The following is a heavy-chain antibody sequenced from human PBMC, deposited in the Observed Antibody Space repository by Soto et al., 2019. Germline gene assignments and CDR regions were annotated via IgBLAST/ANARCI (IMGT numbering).Heavy chain of an antibody. Sequence: GGSLRLSCAASGFTFDDYTMHWVRQAPGKGLEWVSLISWDGGSTYYADSVKGRFTISRDNSKNSLYLQMNSLRTEDTALYYCAKAADYYDSSTTFGYWGQGTLVTVSS. V-gene: IGHV3-43*01. J-gene: IGHJ4*02. CDR3: AKAADYYDSSTTFGY. CDR1: GFTFDDYT. CDR2: ISWDGGST. D-gene: IGHD3-22*01.